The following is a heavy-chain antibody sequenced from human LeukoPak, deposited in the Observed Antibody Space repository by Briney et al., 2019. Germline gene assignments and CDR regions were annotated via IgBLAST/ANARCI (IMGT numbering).Heavy chain of an antibody. Sequence: GGSLRLSCAASEFSVGSNYMTWVRQAPGKGLEWVSLIYSGGSTYYADSVKGRFTISRDNAKNSLYLQMNSLRAEDMALYYCAKAYYYDSSGYYGGAFDIWGQGTMVTVSS. CDR1: EFSVGSNY. J-gene: IGHJ3*02. CDR3: AKAYYYDSSGYYGGAFDI. D-gene: IGHD3-22*01. CDR2: IYSGGST. V-gene: IGHV3-53*05.